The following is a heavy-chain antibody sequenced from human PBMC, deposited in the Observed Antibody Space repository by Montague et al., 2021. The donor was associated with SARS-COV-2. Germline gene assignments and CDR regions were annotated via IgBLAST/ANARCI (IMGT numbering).Heavy chain of an antibody. D-gene: IGHD5-12*01. Sequence: SETLSLTCAVYGASSSNYYWGWIRQSPGKGLEWVGEFNHSGYTDYNPSLESRLTISLDSSKKQFSLKMTSVAAADTAIYYCASAPRYSFGFWAYWGQGTLVSVSA. CDR1: GASSSNYY. J-gene: IGHJ4*02. CDR3: ASAPRYSFGFWAY. CDR2: FNHSGYT. V-gene: IGHV4-34*01.